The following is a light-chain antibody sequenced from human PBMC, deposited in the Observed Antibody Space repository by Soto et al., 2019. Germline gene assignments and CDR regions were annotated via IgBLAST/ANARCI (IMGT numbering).Light chain of an antibody. J-gene: IGKJ1*01. V-gene: IGKV1-5*01. CDR3: QQYTNTNNPWM. CDR1: QSISSW. Sequence: DIQMTQSPSTLSASVGDRVTITCRASQSISSWLAWYQEKPGKAPKVLIYDASTLQRGVPSRFSGSGSGTEFTLIISGLQPDDSATYYCQQYTNTNNPWMFGQGTKVDIK. CDR2: DAS.